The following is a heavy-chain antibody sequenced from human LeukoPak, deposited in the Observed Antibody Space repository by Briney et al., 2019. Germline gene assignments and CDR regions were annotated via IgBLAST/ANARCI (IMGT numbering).Heavy chain of an antibody. CDR2: IIPSLDIS. Sequence: ASVKVSCKASGDTFITYTFSWVRQAPGQGLEWMGRIIPSLDISNYAQKFQGRVTLSADKATTTTYMELTSLRSEDTAIYYCARDHCSPGTCLGGHWGQGTLVIVSS. V-gene: IGHV1-69*04. D-gene: IGHD2-15*01. J-gene: IGHJ4*02. CDR1: GDTFITYT. CDR3: ARDHCSPGTCLGGH.